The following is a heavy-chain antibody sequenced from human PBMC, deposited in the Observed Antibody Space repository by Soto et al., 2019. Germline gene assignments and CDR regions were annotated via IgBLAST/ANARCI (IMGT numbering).Heavy chain of an antibody. CDR1: GFTFSTYA. CDR3: ARGSAGHYNSGTLLD. V-gene: IGHV3-30-3*01. J-gene: IGHJ4*02. CDR2: ISYDGSNE. D-gene: IGHD3-10*01. Sequence: VQLLESGGGSVQPGESLRLSCAVSGFTFSTYAMHWVRQAPGKGLEWVAVISYDGSNEYYVDSVKGRFTISRDNSKNTLYLQMNSLREEDTAVYYCARGSAGHYNSGTLLDWGQGTLVTVSS.